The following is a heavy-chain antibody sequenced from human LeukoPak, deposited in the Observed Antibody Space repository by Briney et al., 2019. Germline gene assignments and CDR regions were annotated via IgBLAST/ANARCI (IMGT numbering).Heavy chain of an antibody. J-gene: IGHJ4*02. Sequence: ASVKVSCKASGYTFTDYYMHCVRQAPGQGLEWIGWISPDSGRTGFAQKFQGRVTMTGDTSISTAYMELSRLGYDDTAVYYCARDTRSSYLQYYFDYWGQGTLVTVSS. D-gene: IGHD5-24*01. CDR1: GYTFTDYY. CDR3: ARDTRSSYLQYYFDY. V-gene: IGHV1-2*02. CDR2: ISPDSGRT.